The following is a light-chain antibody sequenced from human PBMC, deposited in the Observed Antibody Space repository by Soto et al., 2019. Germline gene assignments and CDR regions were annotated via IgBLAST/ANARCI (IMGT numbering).Light chain of an antibody. CDR1: QSIANY. Sequence: DIQMTQSPSSLSASVGDRVTITCRASQSIANYLNWYQQKPGKAPNLLISAASSLQSGVPSRFSGIGSGTDFTLTISSLQPEDFATYYCQQSYSTPQTFGQGTKVEIK. V-gene: IGKV1-39*01. CDR2: AAS. CDR3: QQSYSTPQT. J-gene: IGKJ1*01.